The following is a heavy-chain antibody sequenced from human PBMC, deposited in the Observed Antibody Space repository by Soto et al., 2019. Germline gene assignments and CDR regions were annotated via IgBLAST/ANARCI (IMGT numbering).Heavy chain of an antibody. CDR1: GVSIHNSHSF. CDR2: MCYSGGA. J-gene: IGHJ5*01. V-gene: IGHV4-39*01. D-gene: IGHD2-15*01. CDR3: GRVVEGATRHTDFDS. Sequence: SETLSLTCAVSGVSIHNSHSFWGWIRQPPGKGLEFIGSMCYSGGANYNPSLKSRVTISLDTSTNQFSLTVNSVTAADTAIYYCGRVVEGATRHTDFDSWGQGTLVTVSS.